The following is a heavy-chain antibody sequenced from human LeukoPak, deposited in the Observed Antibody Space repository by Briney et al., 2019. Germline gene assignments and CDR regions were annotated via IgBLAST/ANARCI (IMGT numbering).Heavy chain of an antibody. D-gene: IGHD2-2*01. CDR2: ISYDGSNK. J-gene: IGHJ6*02. Sequence: PGGSLRLSCAASGFTFSGYPIHWVRQAPGKGLEWVAVISYDGSNKYYADSVKGRFTISRDNSKNTLYLQMNSLRAEDTAVYYCARDEGYCGRTSCYRASKGMDVWGQGTAVIVSS. V-gene: IGHV3-30-3*01. CDR1: GFTFSGYP. CDR3: ARDEGYCGRTSCYRASKGMDV.